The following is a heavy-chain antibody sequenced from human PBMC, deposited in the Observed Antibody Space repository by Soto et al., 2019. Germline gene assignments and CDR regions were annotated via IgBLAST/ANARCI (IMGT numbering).Heavy chain of an antibody. Sequence: TGGSLRLSCAASGFTFSNHDMHWVRQAPGKGLEWVAVIRSDGTVRNYAESVKGRFTISRDNSKNTLYLEMSSLRVEDTALYYCASKRFDDFDYWGQGTLVTVSS. CDR3: ASKRFDDFDY. CDR2: IRSDGTVR. J-gene: IGHJ4*02. D-gene: IGHD3-10*01. CDR1: GFTFSNHD. V-gene: IGHV3-33*01.